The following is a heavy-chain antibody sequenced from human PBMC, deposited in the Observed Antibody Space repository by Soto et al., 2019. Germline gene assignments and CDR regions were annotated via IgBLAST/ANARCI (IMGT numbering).Heavy chain of an antibody. D-gene: IGHD6-13*01. CDR3: AKDLGYTSSWYYALHI. V-gene: IGHV3-23*01. J-gene: IGHJ3*02. Sequence: EVQLLESGGGLVQPGGSLRLSCAASGFTFSSYAMHWVRQAPGQGLEWVSGISGSGGTTFYADSVKGRFTISRDNSKNTLYLQMNSLRAEDTAVYYCAKDLGYTSSWYYALHIWGQGTMVTVSS. CDR1: GFTFSSYA. CDR2: ISGSGGTT.